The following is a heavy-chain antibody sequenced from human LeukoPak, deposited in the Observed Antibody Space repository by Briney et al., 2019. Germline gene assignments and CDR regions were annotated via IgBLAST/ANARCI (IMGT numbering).Heavy chain of an antibody. V-gene: IGHV6-1*01. J-gene: IGHJ4*02. D-gene: IGHD4-11*01. Sequence: SPTLSLTFAISGDSVSINSAAWNWLRQSPARGLEWLGRTYYRSKWYNDYAVSVKSRITINPDTSKNQFSLQLNSVTPEDTAVYYCARSSISKGFDYWGQGTLVTVSS. CDR3: ARSSISKGFDY. CDR2: TYYRSKWYN. CDR1: GDSVSINSAA.